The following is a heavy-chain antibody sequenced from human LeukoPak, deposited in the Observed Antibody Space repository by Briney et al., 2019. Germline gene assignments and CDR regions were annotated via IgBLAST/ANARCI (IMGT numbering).Heavy chain of an antibody. Sequence: GGSLRLSCAASGFTFSSYAMSWVRQAPGKGLEGVSAISGSGGSTYYADSVKGRFTISRDNSKNTLYLQMNSLRAEDTAVYYCAKQWLAITFNFDYWGQGTLVTVSS. CDR3: AKQWLAITFNFDY. CDR2: ISGSGGST. J-gene: IGHJ4*02. CDR1: GFTFSSYA. V-gene: IGHV3-23*01. D-gene: IGHD6-19*01.